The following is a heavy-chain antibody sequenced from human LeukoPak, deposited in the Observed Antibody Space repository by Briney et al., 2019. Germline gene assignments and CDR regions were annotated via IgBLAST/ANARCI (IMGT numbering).Heavy chain of an antibody. CDR3: ARGGWVDY. Sequence: GGSLRLSCAASGFTFSSYGMHWVRQAPGKGLEWVAFIRYDGSNKKYSDSVKGRFTISRDTAKNLLYLQMTSLRVEDTAVYYCARGGWVDYWGQGTQVTVSS. V-gene: IGHV3-30*02. J-gene: IGHJ4*02. D-gene: IGHD6-19*01. CDR1: GFTFSSYG. CDR2: IRYDGSNK.